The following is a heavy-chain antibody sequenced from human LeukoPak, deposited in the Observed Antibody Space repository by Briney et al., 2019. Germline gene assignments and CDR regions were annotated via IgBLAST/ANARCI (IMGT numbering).Heavy chain of an antibody. Sequence: ASVKVSCKASGYTFSNYGISWVRQAPGLGLEWMGWTGYNGNTNYAQKFQDRVTMTTDTSTTTAYMELRSLESDDTAVYYCARHSGSGWQALGYWGQGALVTVSS. CDR1: GYTFSNYG. CDR3: ARHSGSGWQALGY. CDR2: TGYNGNT. J-gene: IGHJ4*02. D-gene: IGHD6-19*01. V-gene: IGHV1-18*04.